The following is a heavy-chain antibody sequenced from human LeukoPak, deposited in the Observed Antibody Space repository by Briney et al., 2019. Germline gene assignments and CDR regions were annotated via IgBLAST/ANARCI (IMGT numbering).Heavy chain of an antibody. CDR3: ARGLEPGYDFWSWHNSDNWFDP. Sequence: PSETLSLTCAVYGGSFSGYYWSWIRQPPGKGLEWIGEINHSGSTNYNPSLKSRVTISVDTSKNQFSLKLSSVTAADTAVYYCARGLEPGYDFWSWHNSDNWFDPWGQGTLVTVSS. CDR1: GGSFSGYY. V-gene: IGHV4-34*01. D-gene: IGHD3-3*01. J-gene: IGHJ5*02. CDR2: INHSGST.